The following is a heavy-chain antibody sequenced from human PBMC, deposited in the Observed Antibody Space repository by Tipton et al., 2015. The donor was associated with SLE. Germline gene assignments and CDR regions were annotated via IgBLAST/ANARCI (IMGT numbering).Heavy chain of an antibody. CDR1: GGSISSYY. CDR2: IYYSGST. V-gene: IGHV4-59*04. Sequence: LRLSCSVSGGSISSYYWSWIRQPPGKGLEWIGYIYYSGSTYYNPSLKSRVTISVDTSKNQFSLKLSSVTAADTAVYYCASPLIVGAIDWYFDLWGRGTLVTVSS. CDR3: ASPLIVGAIDWYFDL. J-gene: IGHJ2*01. D-gene: IGHD1-26*01.